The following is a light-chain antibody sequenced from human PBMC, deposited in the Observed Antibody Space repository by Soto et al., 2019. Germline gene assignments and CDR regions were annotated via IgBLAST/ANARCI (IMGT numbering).Light chain of an antibody. Sequence: QSVLTQPPSVYAPPGPTVTISCSGSSSKIGNNYVSWYQQLPGTAPKVLIHDDNKRPSGIPDRFSGSKSGTSATLRITGIQTGDEADYYCGTWDSSLSAGWVFGRGTKVTVL. CDR3: GTWDSSLSAGWV. CDR2: DDN. V-gene: IGLV1-51*01. CDR1: SSKIGNNY. J-gene: IGLJ3*02.